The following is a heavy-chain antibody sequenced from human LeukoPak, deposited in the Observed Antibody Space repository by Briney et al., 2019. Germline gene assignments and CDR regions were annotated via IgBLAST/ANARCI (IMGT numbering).Heavy chain of an antibody. Sequence: SETLSLTCAVYGGSFSGYYWSWIRQPPGKGLEWIGEINHSGSTNYNPSLKSRVTISVDTSKNQFSLKLSSVTAADTAVYYCARGRVPVYYDSSGYGRHLDYWGQGTLVTVSS. D-gene: IGHD3-22*01. CDR3: ARGRVPVYYDSSGYGRHLDY. V-gene: IGHV4-34*01. CDR1: GGSFSGYY. CDR2: INHSGST. J-gene: IGHJ4*02.